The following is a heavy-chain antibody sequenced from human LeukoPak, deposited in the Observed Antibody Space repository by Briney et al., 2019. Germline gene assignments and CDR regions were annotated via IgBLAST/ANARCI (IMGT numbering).Heavy chain of an antibody. V-gene: IGHV1-2*02. CDR1: GYTFTGYY. J-gene: IGHJ5*02. CDR2: INPNSGGT. Sequence: ASVKVSCKASGYTFTGYYMHWVRQAPGQGLEWMGWINPNSGGTNYAQKFQGRVTMTRDTSISTAYMELSRLRSDDTAVYYCARGRPMASFDWSIGTKIDWFDPWGQGTLVTVSS. CDR3: ARGRPMASFDWSIGTKIDWFDP. D-gene: IGHD3-9*01.